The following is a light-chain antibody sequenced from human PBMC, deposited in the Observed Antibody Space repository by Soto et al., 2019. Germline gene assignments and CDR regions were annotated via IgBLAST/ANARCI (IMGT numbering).Light chain of an antibody. V-gene: IGKV1-5*03. J-gene: IGKJ2*01. CDR3: QQYNIFPYT. Sequence: DIQMTQSPSTLSASVGDRVTITCRASQSISTWLAWYQQKPGKAPKLLIYKASSLESGVPSRFSGSGSGTEFTLTISSQQPEDFATFYCQQYNIFPYTFGQGTKLEIQ. CDR1: QSISTW. CDR2: KAS.